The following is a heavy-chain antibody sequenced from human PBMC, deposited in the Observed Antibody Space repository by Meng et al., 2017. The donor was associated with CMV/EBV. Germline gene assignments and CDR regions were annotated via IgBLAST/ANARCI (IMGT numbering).Heavy chain of an antibody. Sequence: ASSGFPFGSFGMPLVRQAPGKGLEWVAVISYDGSNKYYADSVKGRFTISRDNSKNTLYLQMNSLRAEDTAVYYCAKERGDGDYDFDYWGQGTLVTVSS. CDR1: GFPFGSFG. V-gene: IGHV3-30*18. D-gene: IGHD4-17*01. J-gene: IGHJ4*02. CDR3: AKERGDGDYDFDY. CDR2: ISYDGSNK.